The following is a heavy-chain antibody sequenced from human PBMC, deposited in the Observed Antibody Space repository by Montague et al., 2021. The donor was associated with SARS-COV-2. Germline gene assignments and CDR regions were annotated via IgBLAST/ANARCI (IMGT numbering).Heavy chain of an antibody. CDR3: VRHPHYDGLNGPPDF. CDR1: GASISSASYY. V-gene: IGHV4-61*09. Sequence: TLSLTCTVSGASISSASYYWRWVRQPAGKALEWIGHIYTSEIANYNPSLKSRVTISIDTSKNQFSLRLTSVTAADTAFYYCVRHPHYDGLNGPPDFWDQGTLVTVSS. CDR2: IYTSEIA. D-gene: IGHD3-9*01. J-gene: IGHJ4*02.